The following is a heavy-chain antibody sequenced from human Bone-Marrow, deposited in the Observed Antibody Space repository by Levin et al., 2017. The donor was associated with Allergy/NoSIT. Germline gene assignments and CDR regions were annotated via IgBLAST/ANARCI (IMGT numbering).Heavy chain of an antibody. D-gene: IGHD3/OR15-3a*01. CDR1: GGSIRTYY. J-gene: IGHJ4*02. CDR3: ARGRTVGSLHDY. CDR2: IYDSGIT. V-gene: IGHV4-59*01. Sequence: SETLSLTCTVSGGSIRTYYWNWIRQVPGKGLEWIGYIYDSGITNYNPSLKSRITISVDTSKNQFSLKLTSVTAADTAVYYCARGRTVGSLHDYWGQGTLVTVSS.